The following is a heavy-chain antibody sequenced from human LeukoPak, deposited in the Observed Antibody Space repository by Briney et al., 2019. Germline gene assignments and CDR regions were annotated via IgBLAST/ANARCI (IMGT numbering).Heavy chain of an antibody. J-gene: IGHJ3*02. D-gene: IGHD4-17*01. V-gene: IGHV3-21*01. CDR2: ISSSSSYI. CDR1: GFTFSSYS. CDR3: AGDEGFTVTTVGDPFDI. Sequence: GGPVRLLCAASGFTFSSYSMNWARQAPGKGLEWVSSISSSSSYIYYADSVKGRFTISSDNAKNSLYLQMNSLRAEDTAVYYCAGDEGFTVTTVGDPFDIWGQGTMVTVSS.